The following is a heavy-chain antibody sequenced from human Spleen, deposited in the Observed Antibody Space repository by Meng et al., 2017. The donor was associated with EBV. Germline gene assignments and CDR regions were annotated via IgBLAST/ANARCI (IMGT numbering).Heavy chain of an antibody. CDR1: GYTFSRHG. Sequence: QVQLVQCEAGVNKPGALMKVSCKASGYTFSRHGISWVRQAPGQGLEWMGGLIPMLGAPNYAQKFQNRITIVADEFTSAHYMELSSLRSEDTAVYYCASESGRGYTPDYWGQGTLVTVSS. D-gene: IGHD3-10*01. CDR2: LIPMLGAP. CDR3: ASESGRGYTPDY. J-gene: IGHJ4*02. V-gene: IGHV1-69*01.